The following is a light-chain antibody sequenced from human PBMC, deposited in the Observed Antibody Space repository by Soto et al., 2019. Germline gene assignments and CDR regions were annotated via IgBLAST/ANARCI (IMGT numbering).Light chain of an antibody. CDR3: CLYVGGRTYL. Sequence: QSALTQPRSVSGSPGQSVTISCTGTSSDVGGYDYVSWYQQHPGKVPKLIIYDDTKRPSGVSSRFSGSKSGNTASLTISGLQTEDEADYYCCLYVGGRTYLFGTGTKLTVL. V-gene: IGLV2-11*01. J-gene: IGLJ1*01. CDR2: DDT. CDR1: SSDVGGYDY.